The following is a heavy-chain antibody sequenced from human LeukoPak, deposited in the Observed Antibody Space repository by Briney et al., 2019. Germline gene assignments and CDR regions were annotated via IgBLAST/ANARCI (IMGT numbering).Heavy chain of an antibody. CDR1: GGSISTYY. D-gene: IGHD6-19*01. V-gene: IGHV4-59*08. CDR2: IYDSGST. Sequence: SETLSLTCTVSGGSISTYYWSWIRQPPGRGLEWIGLIYDSGSTIYKPSLKSRLTISVDTSKNQVSLRLTSVTAADTAVYYCARRLFNSGWRDAFDIWGQGTRVTVS. J-gene: IGHJ3*02. CDR3: ARRLFNSGWRDAFDI.